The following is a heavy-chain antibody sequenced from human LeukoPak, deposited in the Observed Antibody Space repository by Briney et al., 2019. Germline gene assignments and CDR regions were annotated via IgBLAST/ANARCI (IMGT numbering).Heavy chain of an antibody. CDR3: AKFRSDAFDI. Sequence: SETLSLTCSVSGGCITSGGYYWNWVRQLPEKGLEWLGYISHSGYSYYNPSLKSRLTISADTSKNQFSLELTSVTAADTAVYYCAKFRSDAFDIWGQGTMVTVSS. J-gene: IGHJ3*02. V-gene: IGHV4-31*03. CDR2: ISHSGYS. CDR1: GGCITSGGYY.